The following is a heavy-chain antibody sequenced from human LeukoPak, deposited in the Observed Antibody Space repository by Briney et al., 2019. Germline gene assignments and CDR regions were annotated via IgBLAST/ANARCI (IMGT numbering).Heavy chain of an antibody. CDR2: ISYDGSNK. Sequence: GGSLRLSCAASGFTFSSYSMNWVRQAPGKGLEWVAVISYDGSNKYYADSVKGRFTISRDNSKNTLYLQMNSLRAEDTSMYYCARDSRLSRWRGTSDYWGQGTLVTVSS. CDR1: GFTFSSYS. CDR3: ARDSRLSRWRGTSDY. V-gene: IGHV3-30*03. J-gene: IGHJ4*02. D-gene: IGHD3-16*01.